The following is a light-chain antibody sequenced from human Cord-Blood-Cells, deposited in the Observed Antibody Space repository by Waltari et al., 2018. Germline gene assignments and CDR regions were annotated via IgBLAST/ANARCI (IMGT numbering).Light chain of an antibody. CDR1: QSVSSN. J-gene: IGKJ2*01. Sequence: EIVMTQSPATLSVSPGERATLSCRASQSVSSNLAWYQQKPGQAPRLLIYGASTRATGIPARFSGSGSGTEFTLTISSLQSEDFAVYDCQQYNNWPPYTFGQWTKLEIK. CDR3: QQYNNWPPYT. V-gene: IGKV3-15*01. CDR2: GAS.